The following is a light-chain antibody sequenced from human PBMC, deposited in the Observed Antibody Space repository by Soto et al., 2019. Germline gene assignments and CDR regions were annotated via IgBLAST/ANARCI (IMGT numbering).Light chain of an antibody. J-gene: IGKJ4*01. V-gene: IGKV3-20*01. CDR2: DAS. CDR1: QRVSSSY. Sequence: EIELTQSPGTMSLSTGERATLSCLASQRVSSSYLAWYQQKPGQAPRLLIYDASIRATGIPDRFSGSGSGTDFTLTISRLQPEDFAVYYCQQYASSPLTFGGGTKLALK. CDR3: QQYASSPLT.